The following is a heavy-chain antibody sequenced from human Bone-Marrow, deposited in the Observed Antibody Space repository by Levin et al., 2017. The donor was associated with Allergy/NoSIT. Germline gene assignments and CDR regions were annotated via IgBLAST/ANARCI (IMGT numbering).Heavy chain of an antibody. CDR3: GNNEDPRASPDYFYYTDV. V-gene: IGHV1-69*10. Sequence: ASVKVSCKASGGTFSGNFISWVRQAPGQGLEWMGGILPASGIAHYAQKFQGRVTITADETTSTAFLELSSLRSEDSAVYYCGNNEDPRASPDYFYYTDVWGRGTTVTVSS. D-gene: IGHD2-8*01. J-gene: IGHJ6*03. CDR1: GGTFSGNF. CDR2: ILPASGIA.